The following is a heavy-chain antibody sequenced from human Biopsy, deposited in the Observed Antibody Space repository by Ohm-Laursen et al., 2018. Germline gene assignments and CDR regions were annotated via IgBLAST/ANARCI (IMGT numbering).Heavy chain of an antibody. V-gene: IGHV4-34*01. J-gene: IGHJ6*02. CDR2: INHRGSA. Sequence: SETLSLTWAVYGGSFSGYYWTWIRQPPGKGLEWIGEINHRGSASYNPSLKSRITVLVDTSKNQFSLKLRSVSAADAAMYYCARGQDSSYLAYGMDVWGQGTTVTVSS. CDR3: ARGQDSSYLAYGMDV. CDR1: GGSFSGYY. D-gene: IGHD6-19*01.